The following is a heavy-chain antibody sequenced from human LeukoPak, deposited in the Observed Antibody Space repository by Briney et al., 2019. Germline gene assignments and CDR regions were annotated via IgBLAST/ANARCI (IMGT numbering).Heavy chain of an antibody. J-gene: IGHJ6*03. CDR3: ARALKPILPYYYYHMDV. Sequence: SETLSLTCTVSGGSISSSSYYWGWIRQPPGKGLEWIGSIYYSGSTYYNPSLKSRVTISVDTSKNQFSLKLSSVTAADTAVYYCARALKPILPYYYYHMDVWGKGTTVTVSS. CDR1: GGSISSSSYY. V-gene: IGHV4-39*01. CDR2: IYYSGST.